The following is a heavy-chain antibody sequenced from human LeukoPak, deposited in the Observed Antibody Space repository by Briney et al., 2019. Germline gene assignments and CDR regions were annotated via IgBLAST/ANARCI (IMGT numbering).Heavy chain of an antibody. CDR3: ARGVGFLEWLFGASMDV. J-gene: IGHJ6*03. CDR1: GFTFSSYA. CDR2: ISGSGGST. Sequence: GGSLRLSCAASGFTFSSYAMSWVRQAPGKGLEWVSAISGSGGSTYYADSVKGRFTISRDNSKNTLYLQMNSLRAEDTAVYYCARGVGFLEWLFGASMDVRGKGTTVTVSS. V-gene: IGHV3-23*01. D-gene: IGHD3-3*02.